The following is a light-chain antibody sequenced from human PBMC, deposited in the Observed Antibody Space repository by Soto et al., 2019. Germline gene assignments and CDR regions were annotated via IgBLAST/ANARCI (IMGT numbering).Light chain of an antibody. CDR3: CSYTTTSTVV. CDR2: EVF. J-gene: IGLJ2*01. CDR1: SSDVGGYNY. Sequence: QSALTQPASVSGSPGQSITISYTGTSSDVGGYNYVSWYQQHPGKVPKLMIYEVFRRPSGISDRFSGSKSGNTASLTISGLEAEDEADYYCCSYTTTSTVVFGGGTKVTVL. V-gene: IGLV2-14*03.